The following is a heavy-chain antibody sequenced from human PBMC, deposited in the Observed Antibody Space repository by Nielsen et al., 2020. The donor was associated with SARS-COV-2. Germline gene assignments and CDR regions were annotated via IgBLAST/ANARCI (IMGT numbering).Heavy chain of an antibody. D-gene: IGHD6-19*01. CDR2: IDWDDDK. CDR3: ARTEGYTSGWYSMDV. V-gene: IGHV2-70*04. J-gene: IGHJ6*02. CDR1: GFSLSTSGMR. Sequence: SGPTLVKLTQTLTLTCTFSGFSLSTSGMRVSWIRQPPGKALEWLARIDWDDDKIYSTSLKIRLTISKDTSKNQVVLTMTNMDPVDTATYYCARTEGYTSGWYSMDVWGQGTTVTVSS.